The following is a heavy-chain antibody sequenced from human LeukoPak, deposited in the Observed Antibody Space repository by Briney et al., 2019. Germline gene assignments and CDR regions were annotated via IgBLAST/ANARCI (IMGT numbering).Heavy chain of an antibody. Sequence: PGGSLRLSCAASGFTFSSYAMNWVRQAPGQGLEWVSAVSGSGGSTYHTDSVKGRFTISRDNSKNTLYLQMNSLRAEDTAVYYCTKGQYSGSLERGFDYWGQGTLVTVSS. J-gene: IGHJ4*02. CDR1: GFTFSSYA. V-gene: IGHV3-23*01. CDR3: TKGQYSGSLERGFDY. D-gene: IGHD1-26*01. CDR2: VSGSGGST.